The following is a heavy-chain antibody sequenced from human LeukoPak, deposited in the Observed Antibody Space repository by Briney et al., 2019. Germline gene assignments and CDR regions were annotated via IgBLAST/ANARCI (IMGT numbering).Heavy chain of an antibody. Sequence: ASVKVSCKASGGTFSNYAISWVRQAPGQGLEWMGGIIPIFGTANYAQKFQGRVTITTDESTSTAHMELSSLRSEDTAIYYCARGGAASVSYYYYMDVWGKGTTVTVSS. J-gene: IGHJ6*03. CDR3: ARGGAASVSYYYYMDV. CDR2: IIPIFGTA. D-gene: IGHD6-13*01. V-gene: IGHV1-69*05. CDR1: GGTFSNYA.